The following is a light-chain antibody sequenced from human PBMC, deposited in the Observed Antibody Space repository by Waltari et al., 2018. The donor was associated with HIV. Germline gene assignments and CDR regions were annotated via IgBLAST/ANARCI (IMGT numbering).Light chain of an antibody. V-gene: IGLV1-44*01. CDR2: NTD. CDR1: RSNN. Sequence: RSNNVYWYQHIPPTAPKLIIYNTDQRPSGVPARFSASKTGTSASLAISGLQPGDEGLYYCGTWDADLDGPVFGGGTKVTVL. CDR3: GTWDADLDGPV. J-gene: IGLJ3*02.